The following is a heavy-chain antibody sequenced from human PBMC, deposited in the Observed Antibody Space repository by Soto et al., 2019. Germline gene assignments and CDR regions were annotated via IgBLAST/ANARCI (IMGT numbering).Heavy chain of an antibody. Sequence: SETLSLTCTVSGGSISSSSYYWGWIRQPPGKGLEWIGSIYYSGSTYYNPSLKSRVTISVDTSKNQFSLKLSSVTAADTAVYYCARLGLGSYLDYWGQGTLVTVSS. CDR2: IYYSGST. V-gene: IGHV4-39*01. J-gene: IGHJ4*02. CDR1: GGSISSSSYY. D-gene: IGHD3-10*01. CDR3: ARLGLGSYLDY.